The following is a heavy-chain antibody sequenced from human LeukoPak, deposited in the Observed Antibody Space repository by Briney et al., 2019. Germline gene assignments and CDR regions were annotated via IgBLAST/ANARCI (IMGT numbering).Heavy chain of an antibody. V-gene: IGHV3-30-3*01. Sequence: GGSLRLSCAASGFTFSSYAMHWVRQAPGKGLEWVAVISYDGSNKYYADSVKGRFTISRDNSKNTLYLQMNSLRAEDTAVYYCARDSSGWPPTDYWGQGTLVTVSS. CDR3: ARDSSGWPPTDY. J-gene: IGHJ4*02. D-gene: IGHD6-19*01. CDR2: ISYDGSNK. CDR1: GFTFSSYA.